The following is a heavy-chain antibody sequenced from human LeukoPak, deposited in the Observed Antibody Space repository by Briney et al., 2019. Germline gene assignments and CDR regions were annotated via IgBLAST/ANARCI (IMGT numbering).Heavy chain of an antibody. V-gene: IGHV3-23*01. CDR2: ISGSGGST. CDR3: AKSPGNSSGWYLYFDY. J-gene: IGHJ4*02. Sequence: GGSLRLSCAASGFTFSSYAMSWVRQAPGKGLEWGSAISGSGGSTYYADSVKGRFTISRDNSKNTLYLQMNSLRAEDTAVYYCAKSPGNSSGWYLYFDYWGQGTLVTVSS. CDR1: GFTFSSYA. D-gene: IGHD6-19*01.